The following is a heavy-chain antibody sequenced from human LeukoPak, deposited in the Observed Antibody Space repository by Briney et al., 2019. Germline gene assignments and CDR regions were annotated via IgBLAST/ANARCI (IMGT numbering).Heavy chain of an antibody. V-gene: IGHV4-39*01. J-gene: IGHJ4*02. CDR2: IYYSGST. CDR1: GGSIGSTSYY. CDR3: ARSYCSSTSCYASGYFDY. D-gene: IGHD2-2*01. Sequence: SETLSLTCTVSGGSIGSTSYYWGWIRQPPGKGLEWIASIYYSGSTYYNPSLKSRVTISVDTSKNQFSLRLNSVTAADTAVYYCARSYCSSTSCYASGYFDYWGQGTLVTVSS.